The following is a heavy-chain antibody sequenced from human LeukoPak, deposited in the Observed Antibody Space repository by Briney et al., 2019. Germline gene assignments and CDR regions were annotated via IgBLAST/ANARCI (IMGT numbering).Heavy chain of an antibody. CDR2: ISSSSSHI. D-gene: IGHD6-19*01. CDR1: GFTFSTYT. V-gene: IGHV3-21*01. Sequence: GGSLRLSCAVSGFTFSTYTMNWVRQAPGRGLEWVSCISSSSSHIFYADSVKGRFTISRDNAKNSLYLQMNSLRAEDTAVYYCARGAVAAPLDYWGQGTLVTVSS. CDR3: ARGAVAAPLDY. J-gene: IGHJ4*02.